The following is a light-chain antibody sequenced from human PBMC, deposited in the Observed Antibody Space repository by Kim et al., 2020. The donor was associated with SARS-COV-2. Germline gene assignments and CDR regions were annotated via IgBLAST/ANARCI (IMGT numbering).Light chain of an antibody. CDR2: KVS. Sequence: DVVMTQSPLSLPVTLGQPASISCRSSQSLVYSDGNTYLNWFQQRPGQSPRRLIYKVSNRDSGVPDRFSGSGSGTDFTLKISRVEAEDVGVYYCMQGIHQITFGRGTRLEIK. CDR3: MQGIHQIT. V-gene: IGKV2-30*01. J-gene: IGKJ5*01. CDR1: QSLVYSDGNTY.